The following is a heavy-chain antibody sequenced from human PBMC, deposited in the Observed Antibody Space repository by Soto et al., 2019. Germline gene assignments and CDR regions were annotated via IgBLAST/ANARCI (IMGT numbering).Heavy chain of an antibody. J-gene: IGHJ5*02. Sequence: GGSLRLSCAASGFTFSSYSMNWVRQAPGKGLEWVSYISSSSSTIYYADSVKGRFTISRDNAKNSLYLQMNSLRDEDTAVYYCARDPERCSGGSCYPVDWFDPWGQGTLVTVSS. D-gene: IGHD2-15*01. CDR3: ARDPERCSGGSCYPVDWFDP. V-gene: IGHV3-48*02. CDR1: GFTFSSYS. CDR2: ISSSSSTI.